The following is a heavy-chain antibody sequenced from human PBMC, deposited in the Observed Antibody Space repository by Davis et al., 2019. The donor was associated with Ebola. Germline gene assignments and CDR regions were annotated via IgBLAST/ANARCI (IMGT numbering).Heavy chain of an antibody. CDR2: INGDGSST. J-gene: IGHJ2*01. CDR3: AKDRGSSSWWYFDL. CDR1: GFPFSRYW. V-gene: IGHV3-74*01. Sequence: GESLKISCAASGFPFSRYWMHWVRQAPGKGLVWLSRINGDGSSTAYADSVKGRFTISRDNSKNTLYLQMNSLRAEDTAVYYCAKDRGSSSWWYFDLWGRGTLVTVSS. D-gene: IGHD6-13*01.